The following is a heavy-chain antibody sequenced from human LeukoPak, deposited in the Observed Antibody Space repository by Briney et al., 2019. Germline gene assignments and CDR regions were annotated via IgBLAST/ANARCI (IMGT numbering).Heavy chain of an antibody. CDR2: IYHSGST. CDR1: GYSISSGYY. CDR3: ARGAAVALPMFDP. V-gene: IGHV4-38-2*02. Sequence: PSETLSLTCTVSGYSISSGYYWGWIRQPPGQGVEWIGSIYHSGSTYYNPSLKSRVTISVDTSKNQFSLKLSSVTAADTAVYYCARGAAVALPMFDPWGQGTLVTVSS. J-gene: IGHJ5*02. D-gene: IGHD6-19*01.